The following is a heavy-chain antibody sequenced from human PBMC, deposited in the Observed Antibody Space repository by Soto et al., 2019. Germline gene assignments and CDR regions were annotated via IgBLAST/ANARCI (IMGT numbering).Heavy chain of an antibody. J-gene: IGHJ3*02. CDR3: ARDSYDSSGYDAFDI. CDR2: MNPNSGNT. V-gene: IGHV1-8*01. Sequence: ASVKVSGKASGYTFTSYDINWVRQATGQRLEWMGWMNPNSGNTGYAQKFQGRVTMTRNTSISTAYMELSSLRSEDTAVYYCARDSYDSSGYDAFDIWGQGTMVTVSS. D-gene: IGHD3-22*01. CDR1: GYTFTSYD.